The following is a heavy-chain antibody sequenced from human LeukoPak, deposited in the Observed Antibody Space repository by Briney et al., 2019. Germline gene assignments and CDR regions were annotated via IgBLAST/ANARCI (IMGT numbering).Heavy chain of an antibody. CDR3: ARKYGGYADY. CDR1: GFTFSSYE. J-gene: IGHJ4*02. CDR2: ISGGSSYV. Sequence: GGSLRLSCAASGFTFSSYEMNWVRQAPGKGLEWVSHISGGSSYVYYADSVKGRFTISRDNAKNSLYLQMNSLRDEDTAVYYCARKYGGYADYWGQGTLVTVSS. D-gene: IGHD5-12*01. V-gene: IGHV3-48*02.